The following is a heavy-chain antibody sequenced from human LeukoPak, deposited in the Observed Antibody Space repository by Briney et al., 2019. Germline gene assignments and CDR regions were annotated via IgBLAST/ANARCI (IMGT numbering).Heavy chain of an antibody. V-gene: IGHV3-23*01. J-gene: IGHJ4*02. CDR2: ISGSGGST. CDR3: AKDLEITDY. D-gene: IGHD1-14*01. Sequence: ETLSLTCTVSGGSISSGDYYWSWIRQPPGKGLEWVSAISGSGGSTYYADSVKGRFTISRDNSKNTLYLQMNSLRAEDTAVYYCAKDLEITDYRGQGTLVTVSS. CDR1: GGSISSGDYY.